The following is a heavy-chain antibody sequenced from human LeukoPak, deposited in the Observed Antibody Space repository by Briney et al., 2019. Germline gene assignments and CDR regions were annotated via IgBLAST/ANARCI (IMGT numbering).Heavy chain of an antibody. CDR3: ARLGAVAGYFDN. V-gene: IGHV1-69*13. J-gene: IGHJ4*02. CDR1: VGTFISYA. D-gene: IGHD6-19*01. CDR2: IIPIFGTA. Sequence: GGSVNVSCKSSVGTFISYAISWVGQAPGRGLEWVGGIIPIFGTANYAQTFQGRVTITADESTTTAYMKLSSLRSEDTAVYYCARLGAVAGYFDNWGQETLVTVP.